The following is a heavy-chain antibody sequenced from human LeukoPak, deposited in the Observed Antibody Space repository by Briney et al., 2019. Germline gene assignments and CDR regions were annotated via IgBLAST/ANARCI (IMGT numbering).Heavy chain of an antibody. CDR3: AGLSYYGSGSYIDY. CDR2: ISYDGSNK. CDR1: GFTFSSYA. J-gene: IGHJ4*02. Sequence: GGSLRLSCAASGFTFSSYAMHWVRQAPGKGLEWVAVISYDGSNKYYADSVKGRFTISRDNSKNTLYLQMNSLRAEDTAVYYCAGLSYYGSGSYIDYWGQGTLVTVSS. V-gene: IGHV3-30-3*01. D-gene: IGHD3-10*01.